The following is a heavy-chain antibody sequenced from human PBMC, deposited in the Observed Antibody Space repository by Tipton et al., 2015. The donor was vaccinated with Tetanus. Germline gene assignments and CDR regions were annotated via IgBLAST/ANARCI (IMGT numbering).Heavy chain of an antibody. Sequence: LRLSCAVYGGSFSGSYWSWVRQPPGKGLEWIGEVHPRGSTNYNPSLKSRVTISLDTSKTHFYLNLNSVTAADSAVYYCARGRQRLVPAGFDLWGQGTLVTVSS. J-gene: IGHJ5*02. V-gene: IGHV4-34*01. CDR2: VHPRGST. CDR3: ARGRQRLVPAGFDL. CDR1: GGSFSGSY. D-gene: IGHD6-13*01.